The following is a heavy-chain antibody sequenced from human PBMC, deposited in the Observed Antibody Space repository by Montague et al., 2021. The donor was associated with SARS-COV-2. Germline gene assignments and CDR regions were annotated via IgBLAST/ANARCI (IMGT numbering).Heavy chain of an antibody. D-gene: IGHD3-10*02. CDR2: INLDGSHV. CDR1: QFTFTNYW. J-gene: IGHJ4*02. V-gene: IGHV3-7*01. Sequence: SLRLSCAVSQFTFTNYWMAWVRQAPRQGLKWVARINLDGSHVDYXDSVKGRFTISRDNAKNSLYLHMNSLSAEDTAIYYCARGDTTMSLYGIDYWGQGTLVTVSS. CDR3: ARGDTTMSLYGIDY.